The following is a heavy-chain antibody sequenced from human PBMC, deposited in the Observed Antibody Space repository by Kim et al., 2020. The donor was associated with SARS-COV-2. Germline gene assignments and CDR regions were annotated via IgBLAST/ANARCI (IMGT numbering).Heavy chain of an antibody. CDR1: GFTFSSYA. CDR2: ISSSGGST. CDR3: ARQGIGRYCSGGSCYFFDY. Sequence: GGSRLSCVASGFTFSSYAMSWVRQAPGKGLEWVSGISSSGGSTYYADSVKGRFTISRDNSKNTLYLQMNSLRAEDTAVYYCARQGIGRYCSGGSCYFFDYWGQGTLVTVSS. J-gene: IGHJ4*02. D-gene: IGHD2-15*01. V-gene: IGHV3-23*01.